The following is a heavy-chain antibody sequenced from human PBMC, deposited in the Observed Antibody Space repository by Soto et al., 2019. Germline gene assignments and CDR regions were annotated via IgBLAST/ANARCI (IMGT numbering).Heavy chain of an antibody. D-gene: IGHD3-3*01. J-gene: IGHJ3*02. CDR2: IYHSGST. Sequence: TLSLTCAVSGGSISSGGYSWSWIRQPPGKGLEWIGYIYHSGSTYYNPSLKSRVTISVDRSKNQFSLKLSSVTAADTAVYYCARGADFWSGYYNGAFDIWGQGTMVTVSS. V-gene: IGHV4-30-2*01. CDR3: ARGADFWSGYYNGAFDI. CDR1: GGSISSGGYS.